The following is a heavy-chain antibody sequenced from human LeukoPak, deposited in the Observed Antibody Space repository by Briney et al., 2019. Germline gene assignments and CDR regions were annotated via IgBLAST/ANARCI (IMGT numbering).Heavy chain of an antibody. V-gene: IGHV3-23*01. D-gene: IGHD6-13*01. Sequence: PGGSLRLSCAASGFTFSSYAMGWVRQAPGKGLEWVSSISGSDYTTYYADSVKGRFTISRDSSKNTLYLQMNSLRAEDTAVYYCAKAARYSNTWYAYWGQGTLVTVSS. CDR2: ISGSDYTT. CDR3: AKAARYSNTWYAY. CDR1: GFTFSSYA. J-gene: IGHJ4*02.